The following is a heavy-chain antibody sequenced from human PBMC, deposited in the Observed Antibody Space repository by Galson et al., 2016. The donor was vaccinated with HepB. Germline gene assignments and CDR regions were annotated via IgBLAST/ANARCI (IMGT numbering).Heavy chain of an antibody. Sequence: SLRLSCAASGFTFSYAWMSWVRQAPGKGLVWVSRINGDGTRTNYADSVRGRFSISRDNAKYTLYLQMNSLRAEDTALYYCARDSGWEDYYGMDVWGQGTTVIVSS. CDR2: INGDGTRT. V-gene: IGHV3-74*01. CDR1: GFTFSYAW. CDR3: ARDSGWEDYYGMDV. D-gene: IGHD6-19*01. J-gene: IGHJ6*02.